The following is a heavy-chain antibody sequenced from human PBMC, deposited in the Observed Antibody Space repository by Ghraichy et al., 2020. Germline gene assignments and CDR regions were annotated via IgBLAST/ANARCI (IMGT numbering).Heavy chain of an antibody. J-gene: IGHJ5*02. CDR2: IYYSGST. CDR3: ARHLGYDFWSGYTTDPDNWFDP. V-gene: IGHV4-39*01. D-gene: IGHD3-3*01. CDR1: GGSISSSSYY. Sequence: SETLSLTCTVSGGSISSSSYYWGWIRQPPGKGLEWIGSIYYSGSTYYNPSLKSRVTISVDTSKNQFSLKLSSVTAADTAVYYCARHLGYDFWSGYTTDPDNWFDPWGQGTLVTVSS.